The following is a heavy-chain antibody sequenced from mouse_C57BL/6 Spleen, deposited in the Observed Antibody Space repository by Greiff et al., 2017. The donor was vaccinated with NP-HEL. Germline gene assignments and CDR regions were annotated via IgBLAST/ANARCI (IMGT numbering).Heavy chain of an antibody. CDR2: IWSDGST. CDR3: ARHDERGYYAMDY. CDR1: GFSLTSYG. J-gene: IGHJ4*01. V-gene: IGHV2-6-1*01. Sequence: QVQLKESGPGLVAPSQSLSITCTVSGFSLTSYGVHWVRQPPGKGLEWLVVIWSDGSTTYNSAPKSRLSISKDNSKSQVFLKMNSLQTDDTAMYYCARHDERGYYAMDYWGQGTSVTVSS.